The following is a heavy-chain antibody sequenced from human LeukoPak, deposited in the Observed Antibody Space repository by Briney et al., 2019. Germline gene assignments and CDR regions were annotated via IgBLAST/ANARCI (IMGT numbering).Heavy chain of an antibody. J-gene: IGHJ3*02. CDR1: GASISLYT. CDR3: TRVDYFDIIGYEGAFGI. D-gene: IGHD3-22*01. CDR2: IFYSGST. Sequence: KASETLSLTCSVSGASISLYTWSWIRQAPGKRLEWIGYIFYSGSTNYSPSLMSRVTMSVDTSKNHFSLRLSSVTAADTAIYYCTRVDYFDIIGYEGAFGIWGQGTMVAVSS. V-gene: IGHV4-59*01.